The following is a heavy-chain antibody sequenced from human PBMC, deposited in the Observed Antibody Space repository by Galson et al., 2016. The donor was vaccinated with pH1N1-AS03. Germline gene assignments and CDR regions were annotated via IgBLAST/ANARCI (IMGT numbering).Heavy chain of an antibody. Sequence: SVKVSCKASGYPFSNYGFSWVRQAPGQGLDWMGWISAYSGDTNYAQKFQGRVTMSIDTSRSQFSLKLSSVTAADTAMYYCARGARDSSGYYLRGFHYWGQGTLVTVSS. D-gene: IGHD3-22*01. CDR3: ARGARDSSGYYLRGFHY. J-gene: IGHJ4*02. V-gene: IGHV1-18*04. CDR1: GYPFSNYG. CDR2: ISAYSGDT.